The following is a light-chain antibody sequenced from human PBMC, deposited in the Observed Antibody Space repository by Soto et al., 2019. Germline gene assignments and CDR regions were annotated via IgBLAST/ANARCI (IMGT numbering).Light chain of an antibody. V-gene: IGLV2-11*01. CDR2: DVT. CDR3: QSYDTSLRDWV. Sequence: QSALTQPRSVSGSPGQSVTVSCTGTRNDVGGYNYVSWYQQHPGKAPKLIISDVTNRPSGVPDRFSGSKSGNTASLTISGLQADDEAEYYCQSYDTSLRDWVFGGGTQLTVL. CDR1: RNDVGGYNY. J-gene: IGLJ3*02.